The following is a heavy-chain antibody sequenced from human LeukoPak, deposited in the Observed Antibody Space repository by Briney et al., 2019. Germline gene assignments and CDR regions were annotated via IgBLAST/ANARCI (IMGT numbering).Heavy chain of an antibody. CDR1: GFTFSSDW. CDR3: ARVPSYSTGSYYDS. Sequence: LSAGTLTLTCAASGFTFSSDWMHWVRQGPWKGLVWVSRISSDGSSTAYADSVKGRFTISRDNAKNTLYLQMNSLGPEDTAVYYCARVPSYSTGSYYDSWGQGTLVTVSS. D-gene: IGHD3-10*01. J-gene: IGHJ4*02. CDR2: ISSDGSST. V-gene: IGHV3-74*01.